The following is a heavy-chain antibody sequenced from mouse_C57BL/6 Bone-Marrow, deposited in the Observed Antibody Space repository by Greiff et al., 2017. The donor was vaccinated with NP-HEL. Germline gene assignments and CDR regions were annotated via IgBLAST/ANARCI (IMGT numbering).Heavy chain of an antibody. J-gene: IGHJ3*01. Sequence: VKLQQPGAELVKPGASVKLSCKASGYTFTSYWMHWVKQRPGQGLEWIGMIHPNSGSTNYNEKFKSKATLTVDKSSSTAYMQLSSLTSEDSAVYYCARRGPYYYGSRGGFAYWGQGTLVTVSA. CDR2: IHPNSGST. V-gene: IGHV1-64*01. CDR1: GYTFTSYW. D-gene: IGHD1-1*01. CDR3: ARRGPYYYGSRGGFAY.